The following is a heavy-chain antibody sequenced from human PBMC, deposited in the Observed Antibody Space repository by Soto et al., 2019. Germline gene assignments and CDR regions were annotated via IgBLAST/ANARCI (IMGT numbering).Heavy chain of an antibody. J-gene: IGHJ2*01. CDR3: AKEGAFTKWYFDP. D-gene: IGHD1-26*01. Sequence: QVQLVESGGGVVQPGRSLRLSCGASGFTFSSDGMHWVRQAPGKGLEWVTVIGSDGRAQFYADSVRGRFTISRDNSKNTVYLEMNSLTAEDTAVYYWAKEGAFTKWYFDPWGPGTLVSVSS. CDR2: IGSDGRAQ. CDR1: GFTFSSDG. V-gene: IGHV3-30*18.